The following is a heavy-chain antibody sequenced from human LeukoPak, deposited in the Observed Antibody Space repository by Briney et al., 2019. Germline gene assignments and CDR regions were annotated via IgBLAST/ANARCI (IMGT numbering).Heavy chain of an antibody. D-gene: IGHD3-22*01. CDR3: AKGGEDYYDSSGYCDY. CDR2: ISWNSGSI. CDR1: GFTFDDYA. J-gene: IGHJ4*02. V-gene: IGHV3-9*01. Sequence: PGGSLRPSCAASGFTFDDYAMQWVRRAPGKGLEWVSGISWNSGSIGYADSVKGRFTISRDNAKNSLYLQMNSLRTEDTALYYCAKGGEDYYDSSGYCDYWGQGTLVSVSS.